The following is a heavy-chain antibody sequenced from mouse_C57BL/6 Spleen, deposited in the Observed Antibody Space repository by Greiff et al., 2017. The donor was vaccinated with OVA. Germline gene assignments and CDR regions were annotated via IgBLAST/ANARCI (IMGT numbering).Heavy chain of an antibody. CDR2: ISNGGGST. CDR3: ARRDYSFYYFDY. CDR1: GFTFSDYY. D-gene: IGHD2-12*01. V-gene: IGHV5-12*01. Sequence: EVKLVESGGGLVQPGGSLKLSCAASGFTFSDYYMYWVRQTPEKRLEWVAYISNGGGSTYYPDTVKGRFTISRDNAKNTLYLQMSRLKSEDTAMYYCARRDYSFYYFDYWGQGTTLTVSS. J-gene: IGHJ2*01.